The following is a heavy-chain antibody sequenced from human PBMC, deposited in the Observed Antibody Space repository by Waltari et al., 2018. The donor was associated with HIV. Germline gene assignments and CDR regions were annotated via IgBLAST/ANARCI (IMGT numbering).Heavy chain of an antibody. V-gene: IGHV4-39*01. CDR2: IYFSGTA. CDR1: GASVSSSTYS. D-gene: IGHD2-15*01. CDR3: ARLDCSGGSCSPFDS. J-gene: IGHJ5*01. Sequence: QLHLQESGPGLVTTSETLSLTCPVSGASVSSSTYSWGWIRQPPGTGLWWIGAIYFSGTAYYNPSRKSRVTLSIDTSKNLFSLRLSSATAADTAVYYCARLDCSGGSCSPFDSWGQGTLVTVSS.